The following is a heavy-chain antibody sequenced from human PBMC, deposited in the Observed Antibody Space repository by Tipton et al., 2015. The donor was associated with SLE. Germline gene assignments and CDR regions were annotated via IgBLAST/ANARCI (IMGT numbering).Heavy chain of an antibody. CDR3: ASETYYYGSGTRAFDI. V-gene: IGHV4-59*01. Sequence: TLSLTCTVSGGSISSYYWSWIRQPPGKGLEWIGYIYYSGSTNYNPSLKSRVTISVDTSKNRFSLKLSSVTAADTAVYYCASETYYYGSGTRAFDIWGQGTMVTVSS. CDR1: GGSISSYY. CDR2: IYYSGST. J-gene: IGHJ3*02. D-gene: IGHD3-10*01.